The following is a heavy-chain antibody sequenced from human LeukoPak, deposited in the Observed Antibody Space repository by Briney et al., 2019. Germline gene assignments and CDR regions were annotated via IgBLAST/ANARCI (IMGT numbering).Heavy chain of an antibody. CDR2: MNPNSGNT. Sequence: ASVKVSCKVSGYTLTELSIHWVRQAPGKGLEWMGWMNPNSGNTGYAQKFQGRVTITRNTSISTAYMELSSLRSEDTAVYYCARGLRGGFEFDYWGQGTLVTVSS. J-gene: IGHJ4*02. D-gene: IGHD3-10*01. V-gene: IGHV1-8*03. CDR3: ARGLRGGFEFDY. CDR1: GYTLTELS.